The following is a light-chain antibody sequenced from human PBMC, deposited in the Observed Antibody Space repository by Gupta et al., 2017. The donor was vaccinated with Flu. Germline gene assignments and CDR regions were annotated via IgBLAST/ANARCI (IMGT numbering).Light chain of an antibody. Sequence: QSVLTPPISESGTPGQRVTIPCSGSSSNIGSNVVSWYQHLPGRAPKLLIYNDNQRPSGVPDRFSGSKSGTSASLAISGLQSEDEADYYCAAWDDSLNGLWVFGGGTQLTVL. CDR3: AAWDDSLNGLWV. CDR2: NDN. J-gene: IGLJ3*02. V-gene: IGLV1-44*01. CDR1: SSNIGSNV.